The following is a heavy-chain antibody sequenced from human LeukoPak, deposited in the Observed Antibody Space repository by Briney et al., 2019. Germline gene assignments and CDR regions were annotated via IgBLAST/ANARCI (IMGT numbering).Heavy chain of an antibody. CDR3: ARHSGWFDY. D-gene: IGHD1-26*01. CDR2: ISYDGSNK. V-gene: IGHV3-30-3*01. Sequence: GGSLRLSCAASGFTFSSFWMSWVRQPPGKGLEWVAVISYDGSNKYYADSVKGRFPISRDNSKNTLYLQMNSLRAEDTAVYYCARHSGWFDYWGQGTLVTVSS. CDR1: GFTFSSFW. J-gene: IGHJ5*01.